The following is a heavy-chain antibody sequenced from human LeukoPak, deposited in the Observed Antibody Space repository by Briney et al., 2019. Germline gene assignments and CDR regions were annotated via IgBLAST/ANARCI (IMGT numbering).Heavy chain of an antibody. CDR1: GFTFDDYT. V-gene: IGHV3-43*01. J-gene: IGHJ3*02. CDR2: ISWDGDIT. D-gene: IGHD6-19*01. CDR3: AKEGSSGWLDAFDI. Sequence: GGSLGLSCAASGFTFDDYTMHWVRQAPGKGLEWVSLISWDGDITYYADSVKGRFTISRDNSKNSLYLQMNSLKTEDTAFYYCAKEGSSGWLDAFDIWGQGTMVTVSS.